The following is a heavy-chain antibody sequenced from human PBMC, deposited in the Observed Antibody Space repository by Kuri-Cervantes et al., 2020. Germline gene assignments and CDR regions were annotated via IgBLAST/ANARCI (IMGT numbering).Heavy chain of an antibody. CDR3: ARRSARGYCSGGSCYSPPRYFDY. V-gene: IGHV4-39*07. CDR1: GGSTSSSSYY. D-gene: IGHD2-15*01. Sequence: SETLSLTCTVSGGSTSSSSYYWGWIRQPPGKGLGWIGSIYYSGSTYYNPSLKSRVTISVDTSKNQFSLKLSSVTAADTAVYYCARRSARGYCSGGSCYSPPRYFDYWGQGTLVTVSS. CDR2: IYYSGST. J-gene: IGHJ4*02.